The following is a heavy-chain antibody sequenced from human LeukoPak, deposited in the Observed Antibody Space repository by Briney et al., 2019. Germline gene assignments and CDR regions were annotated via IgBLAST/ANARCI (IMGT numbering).Heavy chain of an antibody. V-gene: IGHV3-23*01. D-gene: IGHD3-9*01. CDR1: GFTFSSYA. CDR2: ISGSGGST. Sequence: GGSLRLSCAASGFTFSSYAMSWVRQAPGKGLEWVSAISGSGGSTYYADSVKGRFTISRDKSKNTLYLQMNSLRAEDTAVYYCAKDKRALRYFDQVYFDYWGQGTLVTVSS. CDR3: AKDKRALRYFDQVYFDY. J-gene: IGHJ4*02.